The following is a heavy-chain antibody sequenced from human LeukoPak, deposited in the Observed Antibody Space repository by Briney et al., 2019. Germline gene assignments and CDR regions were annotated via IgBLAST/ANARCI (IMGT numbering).Heavy chain of an antibody. CDR3: ASRYCSSTSCYDYYYGMDV. V-gene: IGHV1-69*06. Sequence: SVKVFCKASGGTFSSYAISWVRQAPGQGLEWMGGIIPIFGTANYAQKFQGRVTITADKSTSTAYMELSSLRSEDTAVYYCASRYCSSTSCYDYYYGMDVWGKGTTVTVSS. J-gene: IGHJ6*04. CDR2: IIPIFGTA. CDR1: GGTFSSYA. D-gene: IGHD2-2*01.